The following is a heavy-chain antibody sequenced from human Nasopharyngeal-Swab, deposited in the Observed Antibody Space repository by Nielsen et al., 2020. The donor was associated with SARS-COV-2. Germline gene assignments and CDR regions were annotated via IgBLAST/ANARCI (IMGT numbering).Heavy chain of an antibody. D-gene: IGHD3-22*01. Sequence: GGSLRLSCAASGFTFSDYYINWIRQAPGKGLEWLSFIGSGGEPIHYADSVKGRFTISRDNAKNSLYLQMNSLRAEDTAVYYCARDAGYYDSSGYYFWYFDYWGQGTLVTVSS. V-gene: IGHV3-11*04. J-gene: IGHJ4*02. CDR2: IGSGGEPI. CDR3: ARDAGYYDSSGYYFWYFDY. CDR1: GFTFSDYY.